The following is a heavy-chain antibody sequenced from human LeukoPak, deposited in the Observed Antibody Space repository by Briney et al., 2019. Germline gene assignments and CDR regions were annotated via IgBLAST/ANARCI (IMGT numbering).Heavy chain of an antibody. V-gene: IGHV4-39*07. D-gene: IGHD1-26*01. Sequence: SETLSLTCTVSGGSISSSSYYWGWIRQPPGKGLEWIGSIYYSGSTYYNPSLKSRVTISVDTSKNQFSLKLSSVTAADTAVYYCARDSIDEWELGRSGTYRDYWGQGTLVTVSS. CDR3: ARDSIDEWELGRSGTYRDY. J-gene: IGHJ4*02. CDR2: IYYSGST. CDR1: GGSISSSSYY.